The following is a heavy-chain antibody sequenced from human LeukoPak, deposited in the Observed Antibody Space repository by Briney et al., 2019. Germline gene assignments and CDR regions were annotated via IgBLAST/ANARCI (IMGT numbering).Heavy chain of an antibody. CDR1: GFTFSNYE. CDR3: ARGGTVNAFDI. Sequence: PGGSLRLSCAASGFTFSNYEVNWVRQAPGKGLEWVSYISSSGSTIYYADSVKGRFTISRDNAKNSLYLQMNSLRAEDTAVYYCARGGTVNAFDIWGQGTMVTVSS. V-gene: IGHV3-48*03. J-gene: IGHJ3*02. CDR2: ISSSGSTI.